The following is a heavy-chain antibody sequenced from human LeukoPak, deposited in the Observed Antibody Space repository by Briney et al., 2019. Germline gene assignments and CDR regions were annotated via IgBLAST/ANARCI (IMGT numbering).Heavy chain of an antibody. D-gene: IGHD6-13*01. CDR3: AREGIAAAGRFDP. CDR2: IYYSGST. Sequence: SETPSLTCTVSGGSISSSSYYWGWIRQPPGKGLEWIGSIYYSGSTYYNPSLKSRVTISVDTSKNQFSLKLSSVTAADTAVYYCAREGIAAAGRFDPWGQGTLVTVSS. J-gene: IGHJ5*02. CDR1: GGSISSSSYY. V-gene: IGHV4-39*02.